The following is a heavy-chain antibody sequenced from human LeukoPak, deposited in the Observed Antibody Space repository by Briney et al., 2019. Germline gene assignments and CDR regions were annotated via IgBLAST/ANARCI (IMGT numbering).Heavy chain of an antibody. J-gene: IGHJ5*02. CDR1: GGSFSGYY. V-gene: IGHV4-34*01. CDR2: INHSGST. Sequence: TSETLSLTCAVYGGSFSGYYWSWIRQPPGKGLEWIGEINHSGSTNYNPSLKSRVTISVDTSKNQFSLKLSSVTAADTAVYYCARRGYSYGYFGSFRFDPWGQGTLVTVSS. D-gene: IGHD5-18*01. CDR3: ARRGYSYGYFGSFRFDP.